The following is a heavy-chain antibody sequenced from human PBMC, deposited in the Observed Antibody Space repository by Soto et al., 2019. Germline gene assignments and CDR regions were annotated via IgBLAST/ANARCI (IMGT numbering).Heavy chain of an antibody. Sequence: QVQLVXXXGGVVQPGRSLRLSCAASGFTFSSYGMHWVRQAPGKGLEXVXVIWYDGSNKYYADSVKGRFTISRDNSKNTLYLQMNSLRAEDTAVYYCARSPGDQLLSGYYYGMDVWGQGTTVTVSS. J-gene: IGHJ6*02. D-gene: IGHD2-2*01. CDR1: GFTFSSYG. V-gene: IGHV3-33*01. CDR3: ARSPGDQLLSGYYYGMDV. CDR2: IWYDGSNK.